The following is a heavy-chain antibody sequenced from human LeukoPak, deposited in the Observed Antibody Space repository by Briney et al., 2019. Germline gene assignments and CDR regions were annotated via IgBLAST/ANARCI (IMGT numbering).Heavy chain of an antibody. Sequence: GGSLRLSCAASGFTFNSYIMNWVRQAPGKGLEWVSVIYSGGSTYYADSVKGRFTISRDNSKNTLYLQMNSLRAEDTAVYYCATSGYDSPFDYWGQGTLVTVSS. V-gene: IGHV3-53*01. CDR2: IYSGGST. D-gene: IGHD5-12*01. CDR3: ATSGYDSPFDY. J-gene: IGHJ4*02. CDR1: GFTFNSYI.